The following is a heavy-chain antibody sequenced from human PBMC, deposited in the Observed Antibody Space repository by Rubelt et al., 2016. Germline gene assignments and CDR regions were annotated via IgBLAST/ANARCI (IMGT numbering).Heavy chain of an antibody. V-gene: IGHV1-46*01. J-gene: IGHJ3*01. Sequence: QEQLVQSGAEVRKPGASVSISCKPSGHNFIGYHIHWVRQAPGQGLEWMGIITSSGGSTSYAQKFQGRVSLTRDRLERNSLRPEDTAVYFCAARHGTQTYGAFDLWGQGTKVTVSS. CDR2: ITSSGGST. D-gene: IGHD6-13*01. CDR3: AARHGTQTYGAFDL. CDR1: GHNFIGYH.